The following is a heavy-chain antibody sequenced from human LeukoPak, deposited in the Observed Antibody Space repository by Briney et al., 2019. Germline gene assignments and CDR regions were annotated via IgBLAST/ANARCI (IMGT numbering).Heavy chain of an antibody. J-gene: IGHJ5*02. CDR1: GGTFSSYA. Sequence: ASXXVSCKASGGTFSSYAISWVRQAPGQGLEWMGGIIPIFGTANYAQKFQGRVTITADESTSTAYMELSSLRSEDTAVYYCARERSQENRPYCSSTSCPNWFDPWGQGTLVTVSS. D-gene: IGHD2-2*01. V-gene: IGHV1-69*01. CDR3: ARERSQENRPYCSSTSCPNWFDP. CDR2: IIPIFGTA.